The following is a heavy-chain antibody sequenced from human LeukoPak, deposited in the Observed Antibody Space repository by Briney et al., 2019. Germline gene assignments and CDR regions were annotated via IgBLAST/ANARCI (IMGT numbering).Heavy chain of an antibody. D-gene: IGHD3-22*01. CDR1: GGSIRSGSYY. J-gene: IGHJ3*02. Sequence: SETLSLTCTVSGGSIRSGSYYWSWIRQPAGKGLEWIGRIYSTGSTNYNPFLKSRVTISVDTSKNQFSLKLSSVTAADTAVYYCARANYYDSSGYSRGAFDIWGQGTMVTVSS. CDR3: ARANYYDSSGYSRGAFDI. CDR2: IYSTGST. V-gene: IGHV4-61*02.